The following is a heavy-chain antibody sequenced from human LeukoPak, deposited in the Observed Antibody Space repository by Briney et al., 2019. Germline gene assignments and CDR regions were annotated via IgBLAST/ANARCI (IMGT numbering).Heavy chain of an antibody. CDR3: AKARFFDWSEF. V-gene: IGHV1-2*02. D-gene: IGHD3-9*01. CDR1: GYTFTGYY. CDR2: INPNSGGT. Sequence: ASVKVSCKASGYTFTGYYMHWVRQAPGQGLEWMGWINPNSGGTNYAQKFQGRVTMTRDTSISTAYMELTRLSPDDTALYYCAKARFFDWSEFWGQGTLVTVSS. J-gene: IGHJ4*02.